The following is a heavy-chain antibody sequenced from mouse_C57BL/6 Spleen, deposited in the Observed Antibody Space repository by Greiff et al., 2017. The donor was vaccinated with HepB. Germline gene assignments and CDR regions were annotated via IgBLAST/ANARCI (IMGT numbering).Heavy chain of an antibody. Sequence: QVQLQQPGAELVKPGASVKMSCKASGYTFTSYWITWVKQRPGQGLEWIGDIYPGSGSTNYNEKFKSKATLTVDTSSSTAYMQLSSLTSEDAAVYYCARIYYDYDWYFDVWGTGTTVTVSS. CDR3: ARIYYDYDWYFDV. CDR2: IYPGSGST. CDR1: GYTFTSYW. V-gene: IGHV1-55*01. J-gene: IGHJ1*03. D-gene: IGHD2-4*01.